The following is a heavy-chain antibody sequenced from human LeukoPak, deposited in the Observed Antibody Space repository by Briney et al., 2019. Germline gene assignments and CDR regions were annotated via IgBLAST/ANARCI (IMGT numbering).Heavy chain of an antibody. CDR1: GFTFSSYA. J-gene: IGHJ4*02. Sequence: GGSLRLSCAASGFTFSSYAMSWVRQAPGKGLEWVSAISGSGGSTYYADSVKGRFTISRDNSKNTLYLQMNSLRAEDTAVYYCAKTQSSGSYYVERFGYWGQGTLVTVSS. CDR2: ISGSGGST. D-gene: IGHD1-26*01. V-gene: IGHV3-23*01. CDR3: AKTQSSGSYYVERFGY.